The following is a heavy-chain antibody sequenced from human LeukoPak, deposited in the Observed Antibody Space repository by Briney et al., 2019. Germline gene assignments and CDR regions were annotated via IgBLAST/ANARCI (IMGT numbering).Heavy chain of an antibody. CDR3: ARDRGWAGYSYGFYY. Sequence: SVTVSCTASGGTFSSYAISWVRQAPGQGLGWMGGIIPIFGTANYAQKFQGRVTITADESTSTAYMELSSLRSEDTAVYYCARDRGWAGYSYGFYYWGQGTLVTVSS. V-gene: IGHV1-69*13. CDR2: IIPIFGTA. CDR1: GGTFSSYA. D-gene: IGHD5-18*01. J-gene: IGHJ4*02.